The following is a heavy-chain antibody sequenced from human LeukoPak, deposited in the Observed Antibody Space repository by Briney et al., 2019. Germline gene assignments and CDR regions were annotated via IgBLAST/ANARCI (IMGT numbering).Heavy chain of an antibody. CDR2: ISGSGSTT. CDR1: GFTFSSYA. Sequence: GASLRLSCAASGFTFSSYAMSWVRQAPGKGLEWVSAISGSGSTTFYADSVKGRFTISRDNSKNTLYLQVNSLRAEDTAIYYCAPLWFGETYNGYWGQGTLVTVSS. J-gene: IGHJ4*02. CDR3: APLWFGETYNGY. V-gene: IGHV3-23*01. D-gene: IGHD3-10*01.